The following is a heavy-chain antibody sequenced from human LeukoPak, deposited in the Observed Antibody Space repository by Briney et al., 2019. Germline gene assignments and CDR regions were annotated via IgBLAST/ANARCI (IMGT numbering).Heavy chain of an antibody. CDR2: ISYDGSNK. V-gene: IGHV3-30-3*01. Sequence: PGGSLRLSCAASGFTFSSYAMHWVRQAPGKGLEWVAVISYDGSNKYYADSVKGRFTISRDNSKNTLYLQMNSLRAEDTAVYYCATEGAVAGTEYWGQGTLVTVSS. D-gene: IGHD6-19*01. CDR1: GFTFSSYA. J-gene: IGHJ4*02. CDR3: ATEGAVAGTEY.